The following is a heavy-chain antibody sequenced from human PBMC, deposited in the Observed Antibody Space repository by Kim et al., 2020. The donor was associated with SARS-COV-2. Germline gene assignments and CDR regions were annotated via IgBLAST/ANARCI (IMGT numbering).Heavy chain of an antibody. CDR2: IYYSGST. Sequence: SETLSLTCTVSGGSVSSGTYYWSWIRQPPGKGLEWIGYIYYSGSTNYNPSLKSRVTMTVDTSKNQFSLKLSSVTAADSAVYYCASYDSNGYFHAFDIWGQGTMVTVSS. CDR1: GGSVSSGTYY. D-gene: IGHD3-22*01. J-gene: IGHJ3*02. CDR3: ASYDSNGYFHAFDI. V-gene: IGHV4-61*01.